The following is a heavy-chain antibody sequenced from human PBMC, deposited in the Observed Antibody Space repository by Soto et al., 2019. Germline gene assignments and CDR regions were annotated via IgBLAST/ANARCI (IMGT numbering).Heavy chain of an antibody. CDR2: GSYSGTT. D-gene: IGHD4-17*01. CDR1: GVSVSSGSFY. J-gene: IGHJ4*02. CDR3: ARGVTVTQYDS. Sequence: SETLSLTCTVSGVSVSSGSFYWAWIRQPPGKGLEWIGFGSYSGTTNYKPSLKSRVTISVDTSRSQISLKVSSLTTADTAVYYCARGVTVTQYDSWGQGTLVTVSS. V-gene: IGHV4-61*01.